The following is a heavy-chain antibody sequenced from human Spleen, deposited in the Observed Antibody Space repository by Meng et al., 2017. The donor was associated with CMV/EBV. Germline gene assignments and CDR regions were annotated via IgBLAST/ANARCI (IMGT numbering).Heavy chain of an antibody. CDR2: ITFRSTYI. J-gene: IGHJ1*01. Sequence: GGSLRLSCEASGFTFSSYAMNWVRQAPGKGLEWVSSITFRSTYIYYADSVKGRFNISRDNSKNTLYLQMNSLRAEDTAVYYCAKDPRTRLGYFQHWGQGTLVTVSS. V-gene: IGHV3-21*01. CDR1: GFTFSSYA. CDR3: AKDPRTRLGYFQH. D-gene: IGHD1-1*01.